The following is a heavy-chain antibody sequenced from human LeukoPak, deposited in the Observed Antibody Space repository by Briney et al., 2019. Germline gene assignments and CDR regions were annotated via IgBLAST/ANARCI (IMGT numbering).Heavy chain of an antibody. V-gene: IGHV1-46*01. D-gene: IGHD2/OR15-2a*01. CDR1: GYTFTSYY. CDR3: ARWRNIRPGFDY. J-gene: IGHJ4*02. Sequence: ASVKVSCKASGYTFTSYYMHWVRQAPGQGLEWMGIINPSGGSTSYAQKFQGRVTMTRDTSTSTVCMELSSLRSEDTAVYYCARWRNIRPGFDYWGQGTLVTVSS. CDR2: INPSGGST.